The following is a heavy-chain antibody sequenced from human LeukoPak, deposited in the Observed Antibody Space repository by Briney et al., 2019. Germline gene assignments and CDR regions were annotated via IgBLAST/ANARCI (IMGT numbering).Heavy chain of an antibody. CDR1: GFTFSSYS. D-gene: IGHD3-3*01. CDR3: ARRQSITIFGMGY. J-gene: IGHJ4*02. V-gene: IGHV3-48*01. CDR2: ISSSSSTI. Sequence: PGGSLRLSCAASGFTFSSYSMNWVRQAPGKGLEWVSSISSSSSTIYYADSVKGRFTISRDNAKNSLYLQMNSLRAEDTAVYYCARRQSITIFGMGYWGQGTLVTVSS.